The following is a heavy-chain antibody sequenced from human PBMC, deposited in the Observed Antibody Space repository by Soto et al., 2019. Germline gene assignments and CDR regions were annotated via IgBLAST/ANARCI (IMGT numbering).Heavy chain of an antibody. V-gene: IGHV3-74*01. Sequence: EVQLVESGGGLVQPGGSLRLSCAASGFTFSTYWIHWVRQAPGKGLVWVSRINSDGSSTNYADSVKGRFTISRDNAKNTLFLQMNSLIAEDTAVYYCARDRWGGGRDMDVWGQGTTVTVSS. CDR3: ARDRWGGGRDMDV. CDR1: GFTFSTYW. CDR2: INSDGSST. D-gene: IGHD3-10*01. J-gene: IGHJ6*02.